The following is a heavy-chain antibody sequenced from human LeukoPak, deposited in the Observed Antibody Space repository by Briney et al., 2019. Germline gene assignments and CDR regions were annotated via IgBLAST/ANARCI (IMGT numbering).Heavy chain of an antibody. CDR2: INPNSGGT. J-gene: IGHJ5*02. Sequence: ASVKVSCKASGYTFTGYYMHWVRQAPGQGREWMGWINPNSGGTNYAQKFQGRVTMTRDTSISTAYMELSRLRSDDTAVYYCARENIVVVPAAPENWFDPWGQGTLVTVSS. CDR3: ARENIVVVPAAPENWFDP. CDR1: GYTFTGYY. D-gene: IGHD2-2*01. V-gene: IGHV1-2*02.